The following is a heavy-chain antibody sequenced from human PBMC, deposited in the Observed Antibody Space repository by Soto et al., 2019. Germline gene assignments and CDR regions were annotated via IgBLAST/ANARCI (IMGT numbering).Heavy chain of an antibody. CDR2: IYYSGST. D-gene: IGHD6-6*01. Sequence: SETLSLTCTVSGGSISSYYWSWIRQSPGKGLEWIGYIYYSGSTNYNPSLKSRVTISVDTSKNQFSLKLSSVTSADTAVYYCATISSSAYVSFDYGGQGTLVTVSS. V-gene: IGHV4-59*13. CDR1: GGSISSYY. CDR3: ATISSSAYVSFDY. J-gene: IGHJ4*02.